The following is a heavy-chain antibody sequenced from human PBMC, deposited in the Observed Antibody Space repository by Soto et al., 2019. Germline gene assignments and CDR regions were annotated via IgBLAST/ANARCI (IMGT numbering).Heavy chain of an antibody. V-gene: IGHV1-3*01. D-gene: IGHD2-2*01. CDR1: GYTFTSYA. Sequence: ASVKVSCKASGYTFTSYAMHWVRQAPGQRLEWMGWINAGNGNTKYSQKFQGRVTITRDTSASTAYMELSSLRSEDTAVYYCARDLRVVVPAWSLPSHYYYYGMDVWGQGTTVTVFS. CDR2: INAGNGNT. CDR3: ARDLRVVVPAWSLPSHYYYYGMDV. J-gene: IGHJ6*02.